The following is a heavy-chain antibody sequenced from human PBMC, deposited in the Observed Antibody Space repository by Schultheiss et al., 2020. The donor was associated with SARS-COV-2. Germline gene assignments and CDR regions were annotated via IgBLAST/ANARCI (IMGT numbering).Heavy chain of an antibody. Sequence: GGSLRLSCAASGFTFSRSAMSWVRQPPGKGLEWVSAISGSGGSTYYADSVKGRFTISRDNSKNTLYLQMNNLRGEDTAVYYCAKAQRGYSSSAFDFWGQGTLVTVSS. J-gene: IGHJ4*02. CDR3: AKAQRGYSSSAFDF. CDR2: ISGSGGST. CDR1: GFTFSRSA. V-gene: IGHV3-23*01. D-gene: IGHD5-18*01.